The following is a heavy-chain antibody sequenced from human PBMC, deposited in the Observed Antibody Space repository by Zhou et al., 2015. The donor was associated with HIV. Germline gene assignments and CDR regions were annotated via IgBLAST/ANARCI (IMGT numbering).Heavy chain of an antibody. CDR1: GGTFSSYA. V-gene: IGHV1-69*06. CDR3: ARGAVWYYYDSSGYYPNYYYYYGMDV. D-gene: IGHD3-22*01. CDR2: IIPIFGTA. Sequence: QVQLVQSGAEVKKPGSSVKVSCKASGGTFSSYAISWVRQAPGQGLEWMGGIIPIFGTANYAQKFQGRVTITADKSTSTAYMELSSLRSEDTAVYYCARGAVWYYYDSSGYYPNYYYYYGMDVWGQGTTVTVSS. J-gene: IGHJ6*02.